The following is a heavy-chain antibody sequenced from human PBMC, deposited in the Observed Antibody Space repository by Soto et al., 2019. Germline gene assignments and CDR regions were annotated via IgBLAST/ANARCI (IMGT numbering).Heavy chain of an antibody. D-gene: IGHD3-10*01. CDR1: GYTFTCYY. Sequence: ASVKVSCKASGYTFTCYYMHWVRQAPGQGLEWMGWINPNSGGTNYAQKFQGWVTMTRDTSISTAYMELSRLRSDDTAVYYCARGLMALDYYGSGSYYIPKDAFDIWGQGTMVTVSS. V-gene: IGHV1-2*04. CDR2: INPNSGGT. CDR3: ARGLMALDYYGSGSYYIPKDAFDI. J-gene: IGHJ3*02.